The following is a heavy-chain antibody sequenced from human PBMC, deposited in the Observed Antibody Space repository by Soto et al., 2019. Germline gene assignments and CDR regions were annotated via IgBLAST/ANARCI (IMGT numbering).Heavy chain of an antibody. CDR3: ARESYEAAAGRGGYYYYYYMDV. D-gene: IGHD6-13*01. CDR2: INHSGST. Sequence: SETLSLTCAVYGGSFSGYYWSWIRQPPGKGLEWIGEINHSGSTNYNPSLKSRVTISVDTSKNQFSLKLSSVTAADTAVYYCARESYEAAAGRGGYYYYYYMDVWGKGTTVTVSS. CDR1: GGSFSGYY. J-gene: IGHJ6*03. V-gene: IGHV4-34*01.